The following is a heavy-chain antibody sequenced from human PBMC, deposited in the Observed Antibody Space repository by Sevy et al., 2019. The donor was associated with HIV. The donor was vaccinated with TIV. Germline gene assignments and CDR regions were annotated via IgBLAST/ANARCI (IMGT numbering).Heavy chain of an antibody. CDR3: ARLQSYDFWSLVYGMDV. CDR1: GFTFSSYS. J-gene: IGHJ6*02. D-gene: IGHD3-3*01. V-gene: IGHV3-21*01. Sequence: GGCLRLSCAASGFTFSSYSMNWVRQAPGKGLERVSSISSSSSYIYYADSVKGRFTISRDNAKNSLYLQMNSLRAEDTAVYYCARLQSYDFWSLVYGMDVWGQGTTVTVSS. CDR2: ISSSSSYI.